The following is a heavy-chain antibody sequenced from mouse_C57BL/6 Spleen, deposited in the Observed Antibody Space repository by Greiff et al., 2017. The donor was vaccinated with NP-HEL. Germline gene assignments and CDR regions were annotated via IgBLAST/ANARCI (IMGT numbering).Heavy chain of an antibody. CDR1: GYAFSSYW. Sequence: QVQLQQSGAELVKPGASVKISCKASGYAFSSYWMNWVKQRPGQGLEWIGQIYPGDGDTNYNGKFKGKATLTADKSSRTAYMQLSSLTSEDAAVYFCARLDDGYPLSFSFSYWGKVTLVTVSA. CDR2: IYPGDGDT. CDR3: ARLDDGYPLSFSFSY. V-gene: IGHV1-80*01. J-gene: IGHJ3*01. D-gene: IGHD2-3*01.